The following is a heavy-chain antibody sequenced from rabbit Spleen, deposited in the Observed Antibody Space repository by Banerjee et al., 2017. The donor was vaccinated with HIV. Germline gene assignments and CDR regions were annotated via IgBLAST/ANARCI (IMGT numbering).Heavy chain of an antibody. CDR3: ARNYVNVFDP. CDR2: IDTSDGDT. CDR1: GFSFSNGYV. Sequence: QEQLEESGGGLVKPEGSLTLTCKASGFSFSNGYVMCWVRQAPGKGLEWIACIDTSDGDTDYANWPKGRFPISKASSTTVTLKMTSLTAADTATYFCARNYVNVFDPWGPGTLVTVS. J-gene: IGHJ2*01. V-gene: IGHV1S45*01. D-gene: IGHD1-1*01.